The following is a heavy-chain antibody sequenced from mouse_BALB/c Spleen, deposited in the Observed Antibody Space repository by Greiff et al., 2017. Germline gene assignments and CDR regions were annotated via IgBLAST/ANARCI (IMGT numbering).Heavy chain of an antibody. J-gene: IGHJ2*01. CDR2: ISSGGSYT. V-gene: IGHV5-9-4*01. CDR3: ARDYGDY. Sequence: EVMLVESGGGLVKPGGSLKLSCAASGFTFSSYAMSWVRQSPEKRLEWVAEISSGGSYTYYPDTVTGRFTISRDNAKNTLYLEMSSLRSEDTAMYYCARDYGDYWGQGTTLTVSS. CDR1: GFTFSSYA. D-gene: IGHD1-1*01.